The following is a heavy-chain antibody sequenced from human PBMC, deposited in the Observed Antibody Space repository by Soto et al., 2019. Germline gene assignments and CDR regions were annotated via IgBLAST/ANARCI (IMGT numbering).Heavy chain of an antibody. CDR3: ARDQSPSSGWPGMDV. Sequence: QVQLVQSGAEVKKPGASVKVSCKASGYTFTDYYMHWVRPAPGQGLEWMGWINPNSGGTNYAQKFQGRVTMTRDTSISTAYMELNRLRSDDTAVYYCARDQSPSSGWPGMDVWGQGTTVTVSS. D-gene: IGHD6-19*01. V-gene: IGHV1-2*02. CDR1: GYTFTDYY. CDR2: INPNSGGT. J-gene: IGHJ6*02.